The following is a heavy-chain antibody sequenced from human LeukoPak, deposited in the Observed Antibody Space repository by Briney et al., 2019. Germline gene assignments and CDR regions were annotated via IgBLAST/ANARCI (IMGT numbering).Heavy chain of an antibody. CDR2: INPNSGGT. CDR1: GYTFTGYY. CDR3: ARARGEWELLRIDY. D-gene: IGHD1-26*01. J-gene: IGHJ4*02. Sequence: ASVKVSCKASGYTFTGYYMRWVRQAPGQGLEWMGWINPNSGGTNYAQKFQGRVTMTRDTSISTAYMELSRLRSDDTAVYYCARARGEWELLRIDYWGQGTLVTVSS. V-gene: IGHV1-2*02.